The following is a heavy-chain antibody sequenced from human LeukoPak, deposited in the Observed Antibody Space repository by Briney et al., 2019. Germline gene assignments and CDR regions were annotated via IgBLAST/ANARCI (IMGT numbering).Heavy chain of an antibody. D-gene: IGHD6-13*01. J-gene: IGHJ4*02. CDR2: FDPEDGET. Sequence: GASVKVSCKVSGYTLTELSMHWVRQAPGKGLEWMGGFDPEDGETIYAQKFQGRVTMTEDTSTDTAYMELSGLRSEDTAVYYCATRSSSWLNFDYWGQGTLVTVSS. V-gene: IGHV1-24*01. CDR1: GYTLTELS. CDR3: ATRSSSWLNFDY.